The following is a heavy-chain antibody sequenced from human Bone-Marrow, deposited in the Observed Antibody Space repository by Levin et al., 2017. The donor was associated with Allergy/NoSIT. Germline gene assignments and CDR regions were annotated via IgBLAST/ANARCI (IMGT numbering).Heavy chain of an antibody. Sequence: GGSLRLSCAASGFTFSSYAMHWVRQAPGKGLEWVAVISYDGSNKYYADSVKGRFTISRDNSKNTLYLQMNSLRAEDTAVYYCARDERGGYYYGIYYYYYGMDVWGQGTTVTVSS. D-gene: IGHD3-22*01. CDR3: ARDERGGYYYGIYYYYYGMDV. J-gene: IGHJ6*02. V-gene: IGHV3-30*04. CDR1: GFTFSSYA. CDR2: ISYDGSNK.